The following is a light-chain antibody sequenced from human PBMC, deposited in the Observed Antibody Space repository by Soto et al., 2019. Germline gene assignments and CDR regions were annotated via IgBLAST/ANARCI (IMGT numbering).Light chain of an antibody. CDR3: QQYNNWPLT. CDR1: HRVSSY. CDR2: GSS. Sequence: EILMTQSPATLSVSPGESATLSCRASHRVSSYLAWYQQKTGQAPRLLIYGSSTRATGIPARFSGSGSGTVFTLTISSLQSEDFAVYFCQQYNNWPLTFGGGTKVEIK. V-gene: IGKV3-15*01. J-gene: IGKJ4*01.